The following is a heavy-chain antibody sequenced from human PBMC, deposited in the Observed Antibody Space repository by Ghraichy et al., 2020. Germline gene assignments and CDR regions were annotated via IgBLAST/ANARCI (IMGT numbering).Heavy chain of an antibody. V-gene: IGHV1-69*13. J-gene: IGHJ4*02. D-gene: IGHD1-26*01. CDR1: GGTFNNFA. CDR3: ASPSPSRSFYPSFFEC. Sequence: SVKVSCKASGGTFNNFAVNWVRQAPGQGLEWMGGIVPLYGTPNYAQEFQDRVTIIADDSTGTAYMELTSLRSEDTAVYYCASPSPSRSFYPSFFECWGQGTLVTVSS. CDR2: IVPLYGTP.